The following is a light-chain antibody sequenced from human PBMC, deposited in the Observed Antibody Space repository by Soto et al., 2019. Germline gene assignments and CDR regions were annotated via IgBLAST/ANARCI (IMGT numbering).Light chain of an antibody. V-gene: IGKV3-20*01. CDR2: AAS. Sequence: EIVWTQSPGSLSLSPGEGSAPSCMASQSISKSNLAWYQQKPGQAPRLLVYAASRRATGITARFSGSGSGTDFTITISRLEPEDFAIYYCQQYDSPRGTVGQGTKVDIK. CDR1: QSISKSN. J-gene: IGKJ1*01. CDR3: QQYDSPRGT.